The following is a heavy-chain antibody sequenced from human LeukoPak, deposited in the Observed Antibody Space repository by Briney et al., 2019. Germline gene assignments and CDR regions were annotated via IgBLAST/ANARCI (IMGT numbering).Heavy chain of an antibody. V-gene: IGHV4-59*11. J-gene: IGHJ3*02. D-gene: IGHD4-17*01. Sequence: SETLSLTCTVPGDSMNSHYWSRIRQPPGKGLEWIGYISYIGSTNYNPSLKSRVTISVDTSKNQFSLKLSSVTAADTAVYYCARDPTTVTKGLDIWGKGTMVTVSS. CDR1: GDSMNSHY. CDR2: ISYIGST. CDR3: ARDPTTVTKGLDI.